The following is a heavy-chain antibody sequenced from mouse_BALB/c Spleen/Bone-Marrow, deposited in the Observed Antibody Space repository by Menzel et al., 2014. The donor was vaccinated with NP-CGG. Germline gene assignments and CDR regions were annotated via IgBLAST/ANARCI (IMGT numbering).Heavy chain of an antibody. Sequence: VQLKQSGAELVKPGASVKLSCTASGFNIKDTYMYWVKQRPEQGLEWIGRIDSANGNTKYDPKFQGKATITTDTSSNTAYLQLSSLTSEDTAVYYCARWEYHAMDYWGQGTSVTVSS. CDR3: ARWEYHAMDY. J-gene: IGHJ4*01. V-gene: IGHV14-3*02. D-gene: IGHD4-1*01. CDR1: GFNIKDTY. CDR2: IDSANGNT.